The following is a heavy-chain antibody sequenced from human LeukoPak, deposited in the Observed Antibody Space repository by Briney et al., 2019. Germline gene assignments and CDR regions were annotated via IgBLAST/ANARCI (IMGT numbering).Heavy chain of an antibody. CDR2: IYSGGST. CDR3: AKTYAYCSGGSCYDY. V-gene: IGHV3-53*01. D-gene: IGHD2-15*01. J-gene: IGHJ4*02. CDR1: GFPFSSNY. Sequence: PGGSLRLSCAASGFPFSSNYMSWVRQAPGKGLEWVSVIYSGGSTYYADSVKGRFTISRDNSKNTLYLQMNSLRAEDTAVYYCAKTYAYCSGGSCYDYWGQGTLVTVSS.